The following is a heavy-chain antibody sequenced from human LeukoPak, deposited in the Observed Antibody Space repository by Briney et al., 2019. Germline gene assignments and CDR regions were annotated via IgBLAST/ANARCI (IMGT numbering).Heavy chain of an antibody. CDR1: GFTFSGYS. D-gene: IGHD2-15*01. CDR2: FGTRSTSV. CDR3: AREDGYCSGGNCYSYFDS. Sequence: PGGSLRLSCTASGFTFSGYSMNWIRQAPGKGLEWVSSFGTRSTSVYHAGSVKGRFAISRDNAKNSLYLQMNSLRAEDTAVYYCAREDGYCSGGNCYSYFDSWGQGALVTVSS. J-gene: IGHJ4*02. V-gene: IGHV3-21*01.